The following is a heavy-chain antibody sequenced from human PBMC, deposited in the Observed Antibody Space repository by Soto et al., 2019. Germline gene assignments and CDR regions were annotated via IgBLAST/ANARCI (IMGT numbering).Heavy chain of an antibody. J-gene: IGHJ6*03. CDR1: GGSISSYY. D-gene: IGHD6-13*01. CDR3: ARMTGYSSSWSRYYYYMDV. V-gene: IGHV4-59*08. CDR2: IYYSGST. Sequence: SETLSLTCTVSGGSISSYYWSWIRQPPGKGLEWIGYIYYSGSTNYNPSLKSRVTISVDTSKNQFSLKLSSVTAADTAVYYCARMTGYSSSWSRYYYYMDVWGKGTTVTVSS.